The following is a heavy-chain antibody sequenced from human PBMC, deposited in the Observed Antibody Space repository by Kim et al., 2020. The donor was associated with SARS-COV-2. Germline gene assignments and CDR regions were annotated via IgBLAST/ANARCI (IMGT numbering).Heavy chain of an antibody. Sequence: STYYADSVKGRVTISRDNSKNQRYLQMKRLRAEGTAVYYWAKVEGGYFDYWGQGTLVTVSS. J-gene: IGHJ4*02. CDR2: ST. CDR3: AKVEGGYFDY. V-gene: IGHV3-23*01. D-gene: IGHD3-16*01.